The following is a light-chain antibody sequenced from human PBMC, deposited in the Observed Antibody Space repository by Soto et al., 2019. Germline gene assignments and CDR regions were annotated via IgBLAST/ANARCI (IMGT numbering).Light chain of an antibody. J-gene: IGKJ4*01. CDR3: QQRNSWPIT. CDR2: DST. V-gene: IGKV3-11*01. Sequence: EIVLTQSPATLSLSPGERATLSCRTSQSVSRYLAWYQQKPGQAPRLLIYDSTDRATGLPARFSGSGSGTDFTLTINSLEPEDFAVYYCQQRNSWPITFGGGTTVEIK. CDR1: QSVSRY.